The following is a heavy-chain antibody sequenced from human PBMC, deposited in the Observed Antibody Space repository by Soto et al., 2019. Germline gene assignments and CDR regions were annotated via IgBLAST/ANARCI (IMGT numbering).Heavy chain of an antibody. CDR3: ARDWCTEYSSPFCMGV. Sequence: PSETLSLTCAVSGGSISSSNWWSWVRQPPGKRLEWIGEIYHSGRTNYNPSLKSRGTISVDKSKNHFILKLSYVNDADTTVSYSARDWCTEYSSPFCMGVCGQVSTVIVSS. J-gene: IGHJ6*01. CDR1: GGSISSSNW. D-gene: IGHD6-6*01. V-gene: IGHV4-4*02. CDR2: IYHSGRT.